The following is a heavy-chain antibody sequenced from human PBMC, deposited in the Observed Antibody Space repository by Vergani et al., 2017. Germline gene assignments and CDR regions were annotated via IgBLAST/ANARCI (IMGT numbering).Heavy chain of an antibody. V-gene: IGHV3-15*01. D-gene: IGHD3-22*01. J-gene: IGHJ5*02. CDR3: TTEHYYDSSGYYYPEWFDP. CDR2: IKSKTDGGTT. Sequence: EVQLVESGGGLVKPGGSLRLSCAASGFTFSNAWMSWVRQAPGKGLEWVGRIKSKTDGGTTDYAAPVKGRFTISRDDSKNTLYLQMNSLKTEDTAVYYCTTEHYYDSSGYYYPEWFDPWSQGTLVTVSS. CDR1: GFTFSNAW.